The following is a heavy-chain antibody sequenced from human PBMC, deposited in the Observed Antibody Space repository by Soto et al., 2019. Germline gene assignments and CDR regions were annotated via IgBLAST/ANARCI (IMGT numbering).Heavy chain of an antibody. V-gene: IGHV1-2*04. CDR2: INPNSGGT. CDR1: GYTFPGYY. J-gene: IGHJ4*02. CDR3: AREVITFGGVTNYFDY. D-gene: IGHD3-16*01. Sequence: ASVKVSCKASGYTFPGYYIHWVRQAPGQGLEWMGWINPNSGGTNYAQKFQGWVTMTRDTSISTAYMELSRLRSDDTAVYYCAREVITFGGVTNYFDYWGQGTLVTVSS.